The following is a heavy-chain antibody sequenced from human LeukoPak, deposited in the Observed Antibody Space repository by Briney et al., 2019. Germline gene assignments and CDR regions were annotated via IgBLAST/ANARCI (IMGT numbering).Heavy chain of an antibody. Sequence: GGSLRLSCAASGFTFSSYAMHWVRQAPGKGLEYVSAININGGTTYYANSVKGRFTISRDNSKNTLHLQMNSLRVEDTAVYYCARGNSGTSYIEYYYGMDVWGQGTTVTVS. CDR2: ININGGTT. J-gene: IGHJ6*02. CDR1: GFTFSSYA. D-gene: IGHD1-26*01. CDR3: ARGNSGTSYIEYYYGMDV. V-gene: IGHV3-64*01.